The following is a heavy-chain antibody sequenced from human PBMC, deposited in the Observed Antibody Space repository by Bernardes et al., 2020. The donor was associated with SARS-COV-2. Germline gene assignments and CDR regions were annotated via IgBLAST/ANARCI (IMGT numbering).Heavy chain of an antibody. J-gene: IGHJ5*02. CDR1: GGSISSSSYY. Sequence: SETLSLTCTVSGGSISSSSYYWGWIRQPPGKGLEWIGSIYYSGSTYYNPSLKSRVTISVDTSKNQFSLKLSSVTAADTAVYYCARRRGWFDPWGQGTLVTVSS. CDR2: IYYSGST. D-gene: IGHD3-16*01. V-gene: IGHV4-39*07. CDR3: ARRRGWFDP.